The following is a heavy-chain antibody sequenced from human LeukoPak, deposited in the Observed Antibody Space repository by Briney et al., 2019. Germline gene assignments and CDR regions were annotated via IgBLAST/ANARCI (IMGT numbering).Heavy chain of an antibody. CDR2: IYYSETT. Sequence: PPETLSLTCTVSGGSISSSPYYWGWIRQPPGKGLEWIGSIYYSETTHYNPSLESRVTISVDTSKNQFSLKLSSVTAADTAVYYCAIAYDSSGSDIWGQGTMVTVSS. D-gene: IGHD3-22*01. V-gene: IGHV4-39*07. CDR3: AIAYDSSGSDI. J-gene: IGHJ3*02. CDR1: GGSISSSPYY.